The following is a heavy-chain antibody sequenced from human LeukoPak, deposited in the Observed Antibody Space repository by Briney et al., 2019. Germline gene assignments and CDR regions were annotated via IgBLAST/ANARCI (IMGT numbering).Heavy chain of an antibody. J-gene: IGHJ4*02. Sequence: SETLSLTCTVSGGSISSYYWSWIRQPPGKGLEWIGYIYYSGSTNYNPSLKSRVTISVDTSKNQFSLKLSSVTAADTAVYYCARVDDAKMATGNWGQGTLVTVSS. CDR2: IYYSGST. CDR1: GGSISSYY. D-gene: IGHD5-24*01. V-gene: IGHV4-59*01. CDR3: ARVDDAKMATGN.